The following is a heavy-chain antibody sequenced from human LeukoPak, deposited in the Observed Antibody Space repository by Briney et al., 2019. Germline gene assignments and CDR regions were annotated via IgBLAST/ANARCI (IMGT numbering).Heavy chain of an antibody. CDR2: IKQDGSGK. Sequence: GGSLRLSCAASGFTFSSYWMSWVRQAPGKGLEWVANIKQDGSGKYYVDSVKGRFTISRDNAKNSLYLQMNSLRAEDTAVYYCARSYDYVWGSYRSPAGYWGQGTLVTVSS. J-gene: IGHJ4*02. CDR1: GFTFSSYW. CDR3: ARSYDYVWGSYRSPAGY. V-gene: IGHV3-7*01. D-gene: IGHD3-16*02.